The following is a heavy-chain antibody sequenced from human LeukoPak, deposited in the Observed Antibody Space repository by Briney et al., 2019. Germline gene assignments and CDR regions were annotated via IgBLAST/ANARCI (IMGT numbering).Heavy chain of an antibody. CDR1: GGSISSGGYS. J-gene: IGHJ4*02. V-gene: IGHV4-30-2*01. CDR3: AREGVRIVGATTGRFDY. Sequence: SETLSLTCAVSGGSISSGGYSWSWIRQPPGKGLEWIGNIYHSGSTYYNPSLKSRVTISVDRSKNQFSLKLSSVTAADTAVYYCAREGVRIVGATTGRFDYWGQGTLVTVSS. CDR2: IYHSGST. D-gene: IGHD1-26*01.